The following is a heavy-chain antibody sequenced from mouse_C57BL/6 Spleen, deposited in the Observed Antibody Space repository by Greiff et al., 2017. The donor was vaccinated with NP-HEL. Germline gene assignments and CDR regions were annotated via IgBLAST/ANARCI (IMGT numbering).Heavy chain of an antibody. J-gene: IGHJ2*01. Sequence: EVKLMESGPGLVKPSQSLSLTCPVTGYSITSGYYWNWIRQFPGNKLEWMGYISYDGSNNYNPSLKNRISITRDTSKNQFFLKLNSVTTEDTATYYCAREGETYYYDYWGQGTTLTVSS. CDR3: AREGETYYYDY. CDR1: GYSITSGYY. D-gene: IGHD1-1*01. CDR2: ISYDGSN. V-gene: IGHV3-6*01.